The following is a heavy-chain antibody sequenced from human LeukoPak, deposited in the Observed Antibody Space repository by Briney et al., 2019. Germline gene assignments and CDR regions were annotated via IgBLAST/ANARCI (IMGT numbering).Heavy chain of an antibody. J-gene: IGHJ5*02. CDR1: GYTFTSYG. CDR2: ISAYNGNT. V-gene: IGHV1-18*01. CDR3: ARDRGSGDYRNWFEP. D-gene: IGHD4-11*01. Sequence: ASVKVSCKASGYTFTSYGISWVRQAPGQGLEWMGWISAYNGNTNYAQKLQGRVTLTRDTSTSTVYMELSSLKSEDTAVYYCARDRGSGDYRNWFEPWGQGTPVIVSS.